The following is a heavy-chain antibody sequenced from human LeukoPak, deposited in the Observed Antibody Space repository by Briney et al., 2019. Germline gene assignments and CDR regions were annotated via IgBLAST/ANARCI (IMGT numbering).Heavy chain of an antibody. CDR2: IIPILNIP. Sequence: SVKVSCKASGGTFDNSAINWVRQAPGQGLEGMGRIIPILNIPNYAQKSQGRVTIAADKSTSTAYMELSILRSDDTAVYYCAREKMEVGYYGLDFWGQGTTVTVSS. CDR3: AREKMEVGYYGLDF. V-gene: IGHV1-69*04. D-gene: IGHD1-1*01. CDR1: GGTFDNSA. J-gene: IGHJ6*02.